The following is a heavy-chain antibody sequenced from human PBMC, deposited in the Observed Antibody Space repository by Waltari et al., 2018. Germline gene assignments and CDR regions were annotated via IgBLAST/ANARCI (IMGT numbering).Heavy chain of an antibody. J-gene: IGHJ5*02. CDR2: IYHSGST. D-gene: IGHD4-17*01. CDR1: GGSVRGSNW. V-gene: IGHV4-4*02. CDR3: ARDYGDSNGHWFDP. Sequence: QVQLQESGPGLVKPSGTLSLPCAVSGGSVRGSNWWSWVRQPPGKGLEWIGEIYHSGSTNYNPSLKSRVTISVDKSKNQFSLKLSSVTAADTAVYYCARDYGDSNGHWFDPWGQGTLVTVSS.